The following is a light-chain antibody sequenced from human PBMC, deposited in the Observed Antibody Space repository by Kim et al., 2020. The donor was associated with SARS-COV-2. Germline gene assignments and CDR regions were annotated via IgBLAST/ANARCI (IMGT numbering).Light chain of an antibody. Sequence: DILLTQSPSSVSASVGDRVTITCRASQSIISCLAWYQQRPGQAPKLLIYSASSLQSGVPSRFSGSGSGTDFTLTISSLQPEDFAVYYCQQANSFPWTFGQGTKVDIK. CDR1: QSIISC. CDR2: SAS. V-gene: IGKV1-12*01. J-gene: IGKJ1*01. CDR3: QQANSFPWT.